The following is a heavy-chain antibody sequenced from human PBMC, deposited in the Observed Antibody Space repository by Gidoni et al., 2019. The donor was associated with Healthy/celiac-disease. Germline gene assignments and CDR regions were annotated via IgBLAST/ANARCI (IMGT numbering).Heavy chain of an antibody. Sequence: EVQLVESGGGLVQPGRCLRLSCAASGFTFDDYAMHWVRQAPGKGLEWVSGIIWNSGSIGYADSVKGRFTISRDNAKNSLYLQMNSLRAEDTALYYCAKDEQQLVRRSHFDYWGQGTLVTVSS. D-gene: IGHD6-13*01. J-gene: IGHJ4*02. CDR3: AKDEQQLVRRSHFDY. V-gene: IGHV3-9*01. CDR2: IIWNSGSI. CDR1: GFTFDDYA.